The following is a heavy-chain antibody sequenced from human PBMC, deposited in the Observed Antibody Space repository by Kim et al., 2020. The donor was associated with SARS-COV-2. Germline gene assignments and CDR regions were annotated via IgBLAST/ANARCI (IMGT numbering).Heavy chain of an antibody. CDR1: GFTFSSYS. Sequence: GGSLRLSCAASGFTFSSYSMNWVRQAPGKGLEWVSYISSSSSTIYYADSVKGRFTISRDNAKNSLYLQMNSLRAEDTAVYYCARGAKALVVVRMDVWGQG. V-gene: IGHV3-48*01. J-gene: IGHJ6*02. CDR3: ARGAKALVVVRMDV. CDR2: ISSSSSTI. D-gene: IGHD2-2*01.